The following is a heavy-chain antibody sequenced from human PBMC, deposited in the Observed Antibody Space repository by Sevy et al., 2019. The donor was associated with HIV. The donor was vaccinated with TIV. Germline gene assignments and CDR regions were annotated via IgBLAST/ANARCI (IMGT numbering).Heavy chain of an antibody. CDR3: ARRFFDV. J-gene: IGHJ4*02. V-gene: IGHV3-7*01. Sequence: WGSLRLSCAASGFTFDTYWMQWVRQAPGKGLEWVANISQDGGKIYYSDSVKGRFTISRDNAKESLFLQMTNLNVEDSGIYYCARRFFDVWGQGVLVTVSS. D-gene: IGHD3-16*01. CDR2: ISQDGGKI. CDR1: GFTFDTYW.